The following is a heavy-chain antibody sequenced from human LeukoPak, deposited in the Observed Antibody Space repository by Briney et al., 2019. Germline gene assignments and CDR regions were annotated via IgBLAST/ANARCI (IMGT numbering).Heavy chain of an antibody. CDR1: GFTFSSYW. CDR2: IKQDGSEK. CDR3: ARAWDYYYYMDV. Sequence: GGSLRLTCAASGFTFSSYWMSWVRQAPGKGLEWVANIKQDGSEKYYVYSVKGRFTISRDNAKNSLYLQMNSLRAEDTAVYYCARAWDYYYYMDVWGKGTRSPSP. J-gene: IGHJ6*03. V-gene: IGHV3-7*01.